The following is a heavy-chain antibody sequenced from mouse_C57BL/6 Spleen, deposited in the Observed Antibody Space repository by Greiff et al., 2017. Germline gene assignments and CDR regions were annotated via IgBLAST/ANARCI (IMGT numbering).Heavy chain of an antibody. CDR1: GYTFTSYW. CDR2: IDPSDSET. Sequence: QVQLQQPGAELVRPGSSVKLSCKASGYTFTSYWMHWVKQRPIQGLEWIGNIDPSDSETHYNQKFKDKATLTVDKSSSTAYMQLSSLTSEDSAVYYCARKSYYGSSQYYFDYWGQGTTLTVSS. V-gene: IGHV1-52*01. J-gene: IGHJ2*01. CDR3: ARKSYYGSSQYYFDY. D-gene: IGHD1-1*01.